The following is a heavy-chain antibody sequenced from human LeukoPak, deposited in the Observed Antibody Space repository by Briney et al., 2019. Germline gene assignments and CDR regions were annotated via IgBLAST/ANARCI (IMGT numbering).Heavy chain of an antibody. CDR3: ARDNDWGYYFDY. D-gene: IGHD7-27*01. CDR2: ISSSSSYI. J-gene: IGHJ4*02. V-gene: IGHV3-21*01. Sequence: PGGSLRLSCAASGFTFSSYSMNWVRQAPGKGLEWVSSISSSSSYIYYADSVKGRFTISRDNAKNSLYLQMNSLRAEDTAVYYCARDNDWGYYFDYWGQGTLVTASS. CDR1: GFTFSSYS.